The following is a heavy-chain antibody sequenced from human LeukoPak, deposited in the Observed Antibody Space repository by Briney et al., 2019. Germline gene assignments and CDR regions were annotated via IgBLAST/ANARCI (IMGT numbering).Heavy chain of an antibody. D-gene: IGHD2-2*01. Sequence: SETLSLTCTASGGSISSYYWSWIRQPAGKGLEWIGRIYTSGSTNYNPSLKSRVTMSVDTSKNQFSLKLSSVTAADTAVYYCARDFSPAIGYCSSTSCAFDYWGQGTLVTVSS. V-gene: IGHV4-4*07. J-gene: IGHJ4*02. CDR3: ARDFSPAIGYCSSTSCAFDY. CDR1: GGSISSYY. CDR2: IYTSGST.